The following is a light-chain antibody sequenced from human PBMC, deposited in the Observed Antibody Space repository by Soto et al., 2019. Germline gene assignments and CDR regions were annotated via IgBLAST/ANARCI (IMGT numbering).Light chain of an antibody. CDR1: SSNIGSNY. CDR2: RNN. CDR3: AAWDDSLSGLYV. Sequence: QSVLTQPPSASGTPGQRVTISCSGSSSNIGSNYVYWYQQLPGTAPKLLMYRNNQRPSGVPDRFSGPKSGTSASLAISGLRSEDEADNYCAAWDDSLSGLYVFGTGTKVTVL. J-gene: IGLJ1*01. V-gene: IGLV1-47*01.